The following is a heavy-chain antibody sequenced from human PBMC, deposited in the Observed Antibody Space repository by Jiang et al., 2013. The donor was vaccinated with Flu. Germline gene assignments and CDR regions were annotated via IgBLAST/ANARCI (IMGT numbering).Heavy chain of an antibody. J-gene: IGHJ4*02. D-gene: IGHD2-21*02. CDR3: ARADLVVTAPLLFDS. CDR1: GGSITDYY. CDR2: FSNSGST. V-gene: IGHV4-59*01. Sequence: GSGLVKPSETLSLTCTVSGGSITDYYWSWIRQPPGKGLEWIGHFSNSGSTNYNASFKSRVTISVDLSRNHFSLKLTSVTAADTAVYYCARADLVVTAPLLFDSWGQGTLVTVSS.